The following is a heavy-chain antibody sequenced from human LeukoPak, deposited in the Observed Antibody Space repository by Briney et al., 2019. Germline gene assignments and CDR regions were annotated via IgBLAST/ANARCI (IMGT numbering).Heavy chain of an antibody. CDR3: ARHDRYYGSVSYYDWFDP. CDR1: GGSISSYY. CDR2: IYYSGST. D-gene: IGHD3-10*01. V-gene: IGHV4-59*08. J-gene: IGHJ5*02. Sequence: SETLSLTCTVSGGSISSYYWSWIRQPPGKGLEWIGYIYYSGSTNYNPSLKSRVTISVDTSKNQFSLKLSSVTVADTAVYYCARHDRYYGSVSYYDWFDPWGQGTLVTVSS.